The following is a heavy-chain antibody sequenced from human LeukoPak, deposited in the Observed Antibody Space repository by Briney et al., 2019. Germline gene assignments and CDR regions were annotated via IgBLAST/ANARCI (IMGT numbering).Heavy chain of an antibody. D-gene: IGHD6-19*01. CDR3: ARARLGVAGTGFFY. CDR1: GGTFSSYA. J-gene: IGHJ4*02. Sequence: SVKVSCKASGGTFSSYAISWVRQAPGQGLEWMGGIIPIFGTANYAQEFQGRVTITTDESTSTAYMELSSLRSEDTAVYYCARARLGVAGTGFFYWGQGTLVTVSS. CDR2: IIPIFGTA. V-gene: IGHV1-69*05.